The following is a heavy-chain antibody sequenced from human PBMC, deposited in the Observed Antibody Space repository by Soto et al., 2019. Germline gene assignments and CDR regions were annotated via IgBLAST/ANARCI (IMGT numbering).Heavy chain of an antibody. CDR1: GYTFTSYD. D-gene: IGHD2-2*01. V-gene: IGHV1-8*01. Sequence: ASVKVSCKASGYTFTSYDINWVRQATGQGLEWMGWMNPNSGNTGYAQKFQGRVTMTRNTSISTAYMELSSLRSEDTAVYYCVRLTRAYCISTSCLTEYGMDVWGQGTTVTVSS. CDR3: VRLTRAYCISTSCLTEYGMDV. CDR2: MNPNSGNT. J-gene: IGHJ6*02.